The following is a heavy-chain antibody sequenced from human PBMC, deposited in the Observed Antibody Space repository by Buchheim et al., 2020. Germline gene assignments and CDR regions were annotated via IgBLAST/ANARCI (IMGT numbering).Heavy chain of an antibody. CDR1: GGSFSGYY. CDR3: ARGEYQLLYVDYYYGMDV. CDR2: INHSGST. D-gene: IGHD2-2*02. J-gene: IGHJ6*02. V-gene: IGHV4-34*01. Sequence: QVQLQQWGAGLLKPSETLSLTCAVYGGSFSGYYWSWIRQPPGKGLEWIGEINHSGSTNYNPSLKSRVTISVDTSKNQFSLKLSSVTAADTAVYYCARGEYQLLYVDYYYGMDVWGQGTT.